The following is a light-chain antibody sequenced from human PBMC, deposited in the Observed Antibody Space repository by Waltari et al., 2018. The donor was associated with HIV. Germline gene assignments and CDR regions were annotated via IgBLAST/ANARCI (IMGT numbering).Light chain of an antibody. V-gene: IGKV1-39*01. J-gene: IGKJ5*01. CDR3: QQTYRTPQT. CDR2: AAS. Sequence: DIQMTQSPSSLSASVGDRVTITCRASQSVRKSFTWYQTKPGKAPKLLIYAASSLQNEVPSRFSGSGSGTDFTLTVNSLQPEDFATYYCQQTYRTPQTFGQGTRLENK. CDR1: QSVRKS.